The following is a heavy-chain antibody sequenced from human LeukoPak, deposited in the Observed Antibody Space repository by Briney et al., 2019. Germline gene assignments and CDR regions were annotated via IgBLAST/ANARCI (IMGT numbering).Heavy chain of an antibody. D-gene: IGHD3-3*01. V-gene: IGHV4-31*03. CDR3: ARDSTDEYDFWSGYLFDP. CDR2: IYYSGST. CDR1: GGSISSGGYY. Sequence: PSQTLSLTCTVSGGSISSGGYYWSWIRQHPGKGLEWIGYIYYSGSTYYNPSLKSRVTISVDTSKNQFSLKLSSVTAADTAVYYCARDSTDEYDFWSGYLFDPWGQGTLVTVSS. J-gene: IGHJ5*02.